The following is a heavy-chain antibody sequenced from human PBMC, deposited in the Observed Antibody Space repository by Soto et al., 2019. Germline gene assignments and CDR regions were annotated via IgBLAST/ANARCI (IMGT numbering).Heavy chain of an antibody. CDR3: ARHTFGVGSDY. CDR1: GGSITSDY. V-gene: IGHV4-59*08. CDR2: FYNSGST. J-gene: IGHJ4*02. Sequence: SETLSLTCTVSGGSITSDYWSWIRQPPGKGLEWIASFYNSGSTKYNPSLRTRVTISPDTSKNQFSLKLNSVTAADTAVYYCARHTFGVGSDYWGQGMLVTVSS. D-gene: IGHD3-10*01.